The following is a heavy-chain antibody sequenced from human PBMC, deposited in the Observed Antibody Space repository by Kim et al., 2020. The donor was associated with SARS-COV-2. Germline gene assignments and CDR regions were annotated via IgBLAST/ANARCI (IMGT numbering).Heavy chain of an antibody. CDR2: K. J-gene: IGHJ4*02. D-gene: IGHD3-22*01. V-gene: IGHV3-33*01. Sequence: KYYADTGKGRFTISRDNAKHTLYLQLNSLRAEDTAVYYCARGYYDSSGYYPWGQGTLVTVAS. CDR3: ARGYYDSSGYYP.